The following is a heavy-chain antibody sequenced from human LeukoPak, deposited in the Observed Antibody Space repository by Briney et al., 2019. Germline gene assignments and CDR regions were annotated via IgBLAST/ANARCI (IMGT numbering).Heavy chain of an antibody. CDR3: AREWDYYGSGSYYSFGLDY. CDR2: ISYDGSNK. D-gene: IGHD3-10*01. CDR1: GFTFSSYA. V-gene: IGHV3-30*04. Sequence: PGGSLRLSCAASGFTFSSYAMHWVRQAPGKGPEWVAVISYDGSNKYYADSVKGRFTISRDNSKNTLYLQMNSLRAEDTAVYYCAREWDYYGSGSYYSFGLDYWGQGTLVTVSS. J-gene: IGHJ4*02.